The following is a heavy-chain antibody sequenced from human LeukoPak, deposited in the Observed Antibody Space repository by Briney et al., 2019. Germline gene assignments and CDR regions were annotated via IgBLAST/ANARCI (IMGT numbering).Heavy chain of an antibody. J-gene: IGHJ6*03. Sequence: SETLSLTCTVSGGSISSSSYYWGWIRQPPGKGLEWIGSIYYSGSTYYNPSLKSRVTISVDTSKNQFSLKLSSVTAADTAVYYCARHRYSSSSSYYYYYMDVWGKGTTVTVSS. CDR2: IYYSGST. CDR1: GGSISSSSYY. V-gene: IGHV4-39*01. D-gene: IGHD6-6*01. CDR3: ARHRYSSSSSYYYYYMDV.